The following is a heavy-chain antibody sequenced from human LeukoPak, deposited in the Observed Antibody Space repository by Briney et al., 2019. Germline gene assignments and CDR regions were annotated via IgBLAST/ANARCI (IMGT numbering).Heavy chain of an antibody. V-gene: IGHV3-30*04. CDR2: ISYDGRNK. Sequence: QSGGSLRLSCSASGFAFSSYAMHWVRQAPGKGLEWVAVISYDGRNKYYADSVKGRFTISRDNSKNTLYLQMNSLRAEDTAVYYCARETEAFDSWGQGTLVTVSS. CDR3: ARETEAFDS. J-gene: IGHJ4*02. CDR1: GFAFSSYA.